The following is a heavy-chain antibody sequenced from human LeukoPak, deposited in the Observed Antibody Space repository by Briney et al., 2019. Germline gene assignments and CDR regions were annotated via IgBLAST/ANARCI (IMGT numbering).Heavy chain of an antibody. CDR2: IYYSGSP. CDR1: GASICRYS. Sequence: PSETLSLACMVPGASICRYSWSWIRQPPGKGLEWIGYIYYSGSPNYNPSLKSRVTISVDTSKNQFSLKLSSVTAADTAVYYCARHYYGSGSYYYPVVYFDFCGQGTLVTVSS. D-gene: IGHD3-10*01. J-gene: IGHJ4*02. CDR3: ARHYYGSGSYYYPVVYFDF. V-gene: IGHV4-59*01.